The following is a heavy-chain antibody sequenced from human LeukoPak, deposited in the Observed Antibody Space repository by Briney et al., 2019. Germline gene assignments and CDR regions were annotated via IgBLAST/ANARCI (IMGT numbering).Heavy chain of an antibody. CDR3: AKDLCSSTSCYTNRSFDY. J-gene: IGHJ4*02. V-gene: IGHV3-23*01. Sequence: GGSLRLSCAASGFTFSSYAMSWVRQAPGKGLEWVSAISGGGGSTYYADSVKGRFTVSRDNSKNTLYLQMNSLRAEDTAVYYCAKDLCSSTSCYTNRSFDYWGQGTLVTVSS. CDR2: ISGGGGST. D-gene: IGHD2-2*02. CDR1: GFTFSSYA.